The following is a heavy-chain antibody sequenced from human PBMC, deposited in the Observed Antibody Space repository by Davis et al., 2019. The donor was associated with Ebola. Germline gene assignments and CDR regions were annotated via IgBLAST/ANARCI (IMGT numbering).Heavy chain of an antibody. D-gene: IGHD3-10*01. Sequence: GESLKISCAASGFTISSYWMHWVRQAPGKGLVWVSRINSDGSSTTYADSVRGRFTISRDNAKNTLYLQMDSLRVEDTAVHYCARSHYYGSGSHAFDIWGQGTMATVSS. J-gene: IGHJ3*02. CDR3: ARSHYYGSGSHAFDI. CDR2: INSDGSST. V-gene: IGHV3-74*01. CDR1: GFTISSYW.